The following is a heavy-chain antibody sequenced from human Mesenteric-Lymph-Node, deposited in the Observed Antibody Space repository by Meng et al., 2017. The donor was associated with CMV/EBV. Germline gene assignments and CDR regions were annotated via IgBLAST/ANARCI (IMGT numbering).Heavy chain of an antibody. J-gene: IGHJ6*02. CDR2: TYYRSKWYN. CDR1: GDSVSSNSAA. D-gene: IGHD3-16*01. V-gene: IGHV6-1*01. CDR3: ARDSVWADRRMDV. Sequence: SQTPSLTGAISGDSVSSNSAAWNWIRQPPARGLEWLGRTYYRSKWYNDYAVSVKSRITINPDTSKNQFSLQLNSVTPEDTAVYYCARDSVWADRRMDVWGQGTTVTVSS.